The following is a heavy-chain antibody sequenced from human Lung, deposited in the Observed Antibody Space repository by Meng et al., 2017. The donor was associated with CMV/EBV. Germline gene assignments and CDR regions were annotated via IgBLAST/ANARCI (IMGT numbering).Heavy chain of an antibody. CDR2: INPKSGDT. D-gene: IGHD4/OR15-4a*01. CDR1: GYTFSGYY. CDR3: ARDFLDYGGWFDP. Sequence: SVXVSXXASGYTFSGYYIHWVRQAPGQGLDWMGWINPKSGDTKYEQRFQGRVSVNRDTSITTAYMELSSLRSDDTAVYYCARDFLDYGGWFDPWGQGTLVTVSS. J-gene: IGHJ5*02. V-gene: IGHV1-2*02.